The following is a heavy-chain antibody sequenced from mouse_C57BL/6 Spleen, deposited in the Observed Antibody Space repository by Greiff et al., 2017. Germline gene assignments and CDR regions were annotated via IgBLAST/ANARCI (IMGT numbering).Heavy chain of an antibody. V-gene: IGHV1-55*01. CDR3: ARRRDSSGYVYAMDY. CDR2: IYPGSGST. Sequence: VQLQQSGAELVKPGASVKMSCKASGYTFTSYWITWVKQRPGQGLEWIGDIYPGSGSTNYNEKFKSKATLTVDTSSSTAYMQLSSLTSEDSAVYYCARRRDSSGYVYAMDYWGQGTSVTVSS. CDR1: GYTFTSYW. D-gene: IGHD3-2*02. J-gene: IGHJ4*01.